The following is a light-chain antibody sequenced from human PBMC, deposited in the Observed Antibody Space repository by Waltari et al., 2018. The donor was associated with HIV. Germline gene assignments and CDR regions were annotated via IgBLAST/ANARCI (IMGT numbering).Light chain of an antibody. Sequence: QSALTQPPSASGSPGQSVTISCTGTSNDVGGYNYVSWNQQHPGKAPKLLIYEVSARPSGVPVRFSGSKSGNTAALTVSGLQAEDEADYYCSSYSGGNNFDVVFGGGTKLTVL. V-gene: IGLV2-8*01. CDR2: EVS. CDR3: SSYSGGNNFDVV. CDR1: SNDVGGYNY. J-gene: IGLJ2*01.